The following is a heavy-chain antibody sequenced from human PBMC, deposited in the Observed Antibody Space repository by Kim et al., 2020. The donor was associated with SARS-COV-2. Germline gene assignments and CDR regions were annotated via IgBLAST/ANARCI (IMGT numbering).Heavy chain of an antibody. J-gene: IGHJ4*02. V-gene: IGHV3-21*01. CDR3: ARDESPPTSYSDSSGYYFEPPHPFDY. D-gene: IGHD3-22*01. CDR2: ISSSSSYI. CDR1: GFTFSSYS. Sequence: GGSLRLSCAASGFTFSSYSMNWVRQAPGKGLEWVSSISSSSSYIYYADSVKGRFTISRDNAKNSLYLQMNSLRAEDTAVYYCARDESPPTSYSDSSGYYFEPPHPFDYWGQGTLVTVSS.